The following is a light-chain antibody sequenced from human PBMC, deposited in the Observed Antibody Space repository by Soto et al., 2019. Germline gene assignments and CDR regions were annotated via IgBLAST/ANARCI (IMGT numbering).Light chain of an antibody. J-gene: IGKJ5*01. CDR3: QQYGSSPPIT. CDR1: QSVSSSY. CDR2: GAY. V-gene: IGKV3-20*01. Sequence: EIVLTQSPATLSLSPGERATLSCRASQSVSSSYLAWYQQKPGQAPRLIIYGAYSRATGIPDRFSGSGSGTDFTLTISRLEPEDFAVYYCQQYGSSPPITFGQGTRLEIK.